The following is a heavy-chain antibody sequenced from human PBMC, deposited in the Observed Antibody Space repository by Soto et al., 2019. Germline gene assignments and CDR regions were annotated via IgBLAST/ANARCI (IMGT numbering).Heavy chain of an antibody. Sequence: ASVKVSCKASGYTFTGHYMHWLRQVAGRRLEFLGWLKPDNGGTYYAPKFQGRVTFTRDTSKTTAYMEMSGLQSDDTAVYFCARDLCPLGSGSPCPTFGMDLWGQGTTVTVSS. CDR2: LKPDNGGT. CDR1: GYTFTGHY. J-gene: IGHJ6*02. CDR3: ARDLCPLGSGSPCPTFGMDL. D-gene: IGHD3-10*01. V-gene: IGHV1-2*02.